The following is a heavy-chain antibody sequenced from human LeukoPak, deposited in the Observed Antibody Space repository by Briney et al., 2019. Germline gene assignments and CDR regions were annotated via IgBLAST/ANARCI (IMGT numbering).Heavy chain of an antibody. J-gene: IGHJ3*01. V-gene: IGHV3-7*01. D-gene: IGHD3-3*01. CDR1: GFTFSSYG. CDR2: IKHDGSEK. CDR3: ARDRSTYYDFWSGYSS. Sequence: GGSLRLSCAASGFTFSSYGMHWVRQAPGKGLEWVANIKHDGSEKYYVDSVKGRFTISRDNAKNSLYLQMNSLRAEDTAVYYCARDRSTYYDFWSGYSSWGQGTMVTVSS.